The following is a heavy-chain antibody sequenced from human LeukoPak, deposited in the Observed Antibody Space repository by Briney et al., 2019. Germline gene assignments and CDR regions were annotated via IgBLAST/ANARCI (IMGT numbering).Heavy chain of an antibody. Sequence: SETLSLTCTVSGGSISSYYWSWIRQPAGKGLEWIGRIYTSGSTNYNPSLKSRVTMSVDTSKNQFSLKLSSVTAADTAVYYCARDAGHQLSRRNYYAMDVWGQGTTVTVSS. J-gene: IGHJ6*02. CDR2: IYTSGST. V-gene: IGHV4-4*07. D-gene: IGHD1-1*01. CDR1: GGSISSYY. CDR3: ARDAGHQLSRRNYYAMDV.